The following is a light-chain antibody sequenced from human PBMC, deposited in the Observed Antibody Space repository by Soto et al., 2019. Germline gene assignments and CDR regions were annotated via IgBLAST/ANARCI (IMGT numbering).Light chain of an antibody. CDR2: GND. CDR1: SSNIGRRA. CDR3: ASWDDNLNGYV. Sequence: QSVLTQPPSASGTPGQTITMSCSGGSSNIGRRAVNWYQQFPGAAPKILIYGNDQRPSGVPGRFSGSKSGTSASLAISGLQSDDEADYYCASWDDNLNGYVFGAGTKLTVL. V-gene: IGLV1-44*01. J-gene: IGLJ1*01.